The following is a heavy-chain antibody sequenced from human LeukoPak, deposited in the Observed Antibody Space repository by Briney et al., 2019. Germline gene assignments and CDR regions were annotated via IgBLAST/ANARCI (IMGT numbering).Heavy chain of an antibody. J-gene: IGHJ4*02. CDR1: GGSISSRSYY. V-gene: IGHV4-39*07. D-gene: IGHD1-7*01. Sequence: TSETLSLTCSVSGGSISSRSYYWGWIRQPPGKGLEWIGYIYYSGSTYYNPSLKSRVTISVDTSKNQFSLKLSSVTAADTAVYYCARVPNYPRYFDYWGQGTLVTVSS. CDR2: IYYSGST. CDR3: ARVPNYPRYFDY.